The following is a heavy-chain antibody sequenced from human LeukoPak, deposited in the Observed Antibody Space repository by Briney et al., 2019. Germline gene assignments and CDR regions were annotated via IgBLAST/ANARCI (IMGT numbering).Heavy chain of an antibody. J-gene: IGHJ6*03. D-gene: IGHD6-19*01. CDR2: INWNGGST. CDR1: GFTFDDYG. CDR3: ARGGAVAGTCNQDYYYYYMDV. Sequence: GGSLRLSCAASGFTFDDYGMSWVRQAPGKGLEWVSGINWNGGSTGYADSVKGRFTISRDNAKNSLYLQMNSLRAEDTALYYCARGGAVAGTCNQDYYYYYMDVWGKGTTVTVSS. V-gene: IGHV3-20*04.